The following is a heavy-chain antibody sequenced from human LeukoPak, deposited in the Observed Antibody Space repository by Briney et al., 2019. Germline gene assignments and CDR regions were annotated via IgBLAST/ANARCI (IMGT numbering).Heavy chain of an antibody. Sequence: GGSLRLSCAASGFTFSSYSMNWVRQAPGKGLEWVSSISSSSSYIYYAGSVKGRFTISRDNAKNSLYLQMNSLRAEDTAVYYCARGYGSGNDYWGQGTLVTVSS. D-gene: IGHD3-10*01. CDR2: ISSSSSYI. J-gene: IGHJ4*02. CDR3: ARGYGSGNDY. CDR1: GFTFSSYS. V-gene: IGHV3-21*01.